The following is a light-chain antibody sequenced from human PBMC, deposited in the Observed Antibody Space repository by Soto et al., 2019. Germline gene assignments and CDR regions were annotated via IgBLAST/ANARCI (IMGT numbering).Light chain of an antibody. J-gene: IGLJ3*02. CDR3: AAWDDSLSGWV. V-gene: IGLV1-47*01. Sequence: QSVLTQPPSASGTPGQRVTISCSGSSSNIGSNYVYWYQQVPGTAPKLLIYRNNQRPSGVPDPFSGSKSGTSASLAISGLRSEDEADYYCAAWDDSLSGWVFGGGTKLTVL. CDR2: RNN. CDR1: SSNIGSNY.